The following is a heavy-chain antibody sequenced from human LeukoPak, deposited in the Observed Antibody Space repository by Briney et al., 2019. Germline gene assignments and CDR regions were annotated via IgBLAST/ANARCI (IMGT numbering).Heavy chain of an antibody. V-gene: IGHV4-31*03. CDR3: ARQRLTSTIDY. D-gene: IGHD6-6*01. CDR2: IFYSGST. CDR1: GGSISSGTYY. J-gene: IGHJ4*02. Sequence: PPQTPSLTCTVSGGSISSGTYYWNWIRQLPGKGLEWIGYIFYSGSTYYNPSLKSRVTMSVDTSKNQFSLKVSSVTAADTAVYYCARQRLTSTIDYWGQGTLVTVSS.